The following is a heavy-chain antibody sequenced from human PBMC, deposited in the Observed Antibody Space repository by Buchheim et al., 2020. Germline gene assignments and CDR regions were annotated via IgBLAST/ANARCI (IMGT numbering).Heavy chain of an antibody. D-gene: IGHD3-9*01. Sequence: QVQLVQSGAEVKKPGASVKVSCKASGYTFTSYYMHWVRQAPGQGLEWMGIINPSGGSTSYAQKFQGSVTMTRDTSTSTVYMELSSLRSEDTAVYYCARELILTGSSAEEQNFDYWGQGTL. CDR1: GYTFTSYY. J-gene: IGHJ4*02. V-gene: IGHV1-46*01. CDR2: INPSGGST. CDR3: ARELILTGSSAEEQNFDY.